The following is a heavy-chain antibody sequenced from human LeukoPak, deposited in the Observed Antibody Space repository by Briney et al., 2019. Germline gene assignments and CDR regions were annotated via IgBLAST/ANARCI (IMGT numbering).Heavy chain of an antibody. J-gene: IGHJ6*03. CDR2: IYPDDSNT. CDR1: GYNFPIYW. V-gene: IGHV5-51*01. D-gene: IGHD6-13*01. CDR3: ARRGAAGKYYYYYMDV. Sequence: GESLKISCQGSGYNFPIYWIGWVRQMPGQGLEWMGIIYPDDSNTIYGPSFQGQVTISADKSINTACLEWSSLKASDTAIYYCARRGAAGKYYYYYMDVWGKGTTVTVSS.